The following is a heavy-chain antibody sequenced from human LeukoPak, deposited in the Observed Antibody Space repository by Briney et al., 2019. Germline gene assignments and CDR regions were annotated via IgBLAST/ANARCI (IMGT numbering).Heavy chain of an antibody. D-gene: IGHD1-1*01. Sequence: SQTLSLTCTVSGGSISSGGYYWSWIRQHPGKGLEWIGYIYYSGSTYYNPSLKSRVTISVDTSKNQFSLKLSSVTAADTAVYYCARDRYPFNVYGMDVWGQGTTVTVSS. J-gene: IGHJ6*02. CDR3: ARDRYPFNVYGMDV. V-gene: IGHV4-31*03. CDR1: GGSISSGGYY. CDR2: IYYSGST.